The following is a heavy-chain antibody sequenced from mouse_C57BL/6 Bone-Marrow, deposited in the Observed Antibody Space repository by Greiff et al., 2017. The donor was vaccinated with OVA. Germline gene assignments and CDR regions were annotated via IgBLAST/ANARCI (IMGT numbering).Heavy chain of an antibody. CDR3: ARLGRWLMDY. Sequence: QVHVKQSGAELARPGASVKLSCKASGYTFTSYGISWVKQRTGQGLEWIGEIYPRSGNTYYNEKFKGKATLTADKSSSTAYMALRSLTSEDSAVYFCARLGRWLMDYWGQGTSVTGSS. CDR2: IYPRSGNT. V-gene: IGHV1-81*01. J-gene: IGHJ4*01. D-gene: IGHD4-1*01. CDR1: GYTFTSYG.